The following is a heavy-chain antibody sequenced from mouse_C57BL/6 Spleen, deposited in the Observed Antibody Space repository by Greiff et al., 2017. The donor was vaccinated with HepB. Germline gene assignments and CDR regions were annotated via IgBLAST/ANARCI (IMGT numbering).Heavy chain of an antibody. CDR3: AKKGGTSSYAMDY. D-gene: IGHD3-3*01. CDR2: IWSGGST. V-gene: IGHV2-4*01. J-gene: IGHJ4*01. Sequence: QVHVKQSGPGLVQPSQSLSITCTVSGFSLTSYGVHWVRQPPGKGLEWLGVIWSGGSTDYNAAFISRLSISKDNSKSQVFFKMNSLQADDTAIYYCAKKGGTSSYAMDYWGQGTSVTVSS. CDR1: GFSLTSYG.